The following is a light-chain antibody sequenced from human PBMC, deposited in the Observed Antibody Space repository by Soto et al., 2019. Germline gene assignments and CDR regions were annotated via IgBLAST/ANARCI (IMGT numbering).Light chain of an antibody. J-gene: IGKJ1*01. CDR2: ETS. Sequence: EVVLTQSPATLSLSPGERATLSCRASQTVGGHFAWYQQKPGQAPRLLISETSNRATGIPGRFSGSGSGTDVTLTISRLEPEDFAVYYCHQYGSSPPWTFGQGTKVDIK. CDR3: HQYGSSPPWT. CDR1: QTVGGH. V-gene: IGKV3-20*01.